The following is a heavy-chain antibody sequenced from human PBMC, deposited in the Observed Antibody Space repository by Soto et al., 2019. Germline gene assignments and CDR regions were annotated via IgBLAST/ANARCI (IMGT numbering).Heavy chain of an antibody. CDR2: IDNSGTS. V-gene: IGHV4-31*03. D-gene: IGHD1-20*01. CDR1: GGSISSGGSY. CDR3: ARVGISGTIDAFDI. Sequence: QGQLQESGPELVKPSQTLSLTCTVSGGSISSGGSYWGWIRQHPGKGLEWIGYIDNSGTSYYNPSLKSRLTISIVTSINQFSVHLRSVTAADTAVYYCARVGISGTIDAFDIWGQGTMVTVSS. J-gene: IGHJ3*02.